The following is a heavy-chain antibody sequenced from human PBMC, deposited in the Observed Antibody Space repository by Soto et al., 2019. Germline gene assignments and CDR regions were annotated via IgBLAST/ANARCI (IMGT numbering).Heavy chain of an antibody. CDR2: INHSGST. V-gene: IGHV4-34*01. J-gene: IGHJ4*02. CDR1: GGSFSGYY. CDR3: AREGYCSGGSCYSRPLDY. D-gene: IGHD2-15*01. Sequence: SETLSLTCAVYGGSFSGYYWSWIRQPPGKGLEWIGEINHSGSTNYNPSLKSRVTISVDTSKNQSSLKLSSVTAADTAVYYCAREGYCSGGSCYSRPLDYWGQRTLVTVS.